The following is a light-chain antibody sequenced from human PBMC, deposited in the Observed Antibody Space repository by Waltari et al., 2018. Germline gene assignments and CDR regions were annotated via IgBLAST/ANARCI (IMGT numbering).Light chain of an antibody. CDR3: QQYYSTPPRT. CDR1: VLYSSNNKNY. Sequence: VLYSSNNKNYLAWYQQKPGQPPKLLIYWASTREAGFPDRFSGSGSGTDFTLTISSLQAEDVAVYYCQQYYSTPPRTFGQGTKVEIK. J-gene: IGKJ1*01. V-gene: IGKV4-1*01. CDR2: WAS.